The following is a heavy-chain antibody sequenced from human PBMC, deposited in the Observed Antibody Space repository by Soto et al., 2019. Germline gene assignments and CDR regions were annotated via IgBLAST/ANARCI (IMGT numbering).Heavy chain of an antibody. CDR1: GGSISSGGYY. CDR3: ARDRRGLHYDFWSGLDV. J-gene: IGHJ6*02. D-gene: IGHD3-3*01. V-gene: IGHV4-31*03. Sequence: SETLSLTCTVSGGSISSGGYYWSWIRQHPGKGLEWIGYIYYSGSTYYNPTLKSRVTISVDTSKNQFSLKLSSVTAADTAVYYCARDRRGLHYDFWSGLDVWGQGTTVTVSS. CDR2: IYYSGST.